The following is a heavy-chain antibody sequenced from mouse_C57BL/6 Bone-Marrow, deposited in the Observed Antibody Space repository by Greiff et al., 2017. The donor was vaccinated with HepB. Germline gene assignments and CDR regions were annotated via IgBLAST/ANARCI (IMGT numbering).Heavy chain of an antibody. CDR2: IDPSDSYT. CDR1: GYTFTSYW. V-gene: IGHV1-50*01. Sequence: QVQLKQSGAELVKPGASVKLSCKASGYTFTSYWMQWVKQRPGQGLEWIGEIDPSDSYTNYNQKFKGKATLTVDTSSSTAYMQLSSLTSEDSAVYYCARSSDYFDYWGQGTTLTVSS. CDR3: ARSSDYFDY. J-gene: IGHJ2*01.